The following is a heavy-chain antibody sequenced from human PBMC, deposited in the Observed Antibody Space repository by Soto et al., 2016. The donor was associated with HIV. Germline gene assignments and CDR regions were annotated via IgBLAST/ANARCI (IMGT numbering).Heavy chain of an antibody. D-gene: IGHD2-15*01. J-gene: IGHJ5*02. Sequence: QVQLVQSGAEVKKPGASVKVSCKASGYTFTAYYIHWVRQAPGQGLGWVGWINPNTGGTNYAQKFQGRVTMTRDTSISTAYMELSRLTSDDTAVYYCARGSVVAATDWFDPWGQGTLVTASS. CDR1: GYTFTAYY. CDR2: INPNTGGT. V-gene: IGHV1-2*02. CDR3: ARGSVVAATDWFDP.